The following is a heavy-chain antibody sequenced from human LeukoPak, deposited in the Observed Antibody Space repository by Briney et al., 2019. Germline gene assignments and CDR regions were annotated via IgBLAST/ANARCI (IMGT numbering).Heavy chain of an antibody. CDR2: MNPNSGNT. CDR3: ARGSPDGYSSGWYVYYYYYMDV. Sequence: GASVKVSCKASGYTFTSYGISWVRQAPGQGLEWMGWMNPNSGNTGYAQKFQGRVTITRNTSISTAYMELSSLRSEDTAVYYCARGSPDGYSSGWYVYYYYYMDVWGKGTTVTVSS. D-gene: IGHD6-19*01. V-gene: IGHV1-8*03. CDR1: GYTFTSYG. J-gene: IGHJ6*03.